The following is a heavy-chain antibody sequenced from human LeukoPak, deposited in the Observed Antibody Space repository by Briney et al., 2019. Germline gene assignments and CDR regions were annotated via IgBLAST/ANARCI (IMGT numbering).Heavy chain of an antibody. V-gene: IGHV4-59*01. D-gene: IGHD3-3*01. CDR3: ARTPYYDFWSGIEGFDP. CDR1: GGSISSYY. CDR2: IYYSGST. Sequence: SETLSLTYTVSGGSISSYYWSWIRQPPGKGLEWIGYIYYSGSTNYNPSLKSRVTISVDTSKNQFSLKLSSVTAADTAVYYCARTPYYDFWSGIEGFDPWGQGTLVTVSS. J-gene: IGHJ5*02.